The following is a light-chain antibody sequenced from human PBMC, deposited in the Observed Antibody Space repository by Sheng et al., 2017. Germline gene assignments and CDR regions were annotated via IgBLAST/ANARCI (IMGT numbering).Light chain of an antibody. CDR2: DVS. CDR3: GSYTSTSTDVV. J-gene: IGLJ2*01. V-gene: IGLV2-14*03. Sequence: QSALTQFASVSGSPGQSITISCTGTSSDIGDYNYVSWYQQHPGKAPKLIIYDVSNRPSGVSNRFSGSKSGNTASLTISGHQAEDEADYYCGSYTSTSTDVVFGGGTKLTVL. CDR1: SSDIGDYNY.